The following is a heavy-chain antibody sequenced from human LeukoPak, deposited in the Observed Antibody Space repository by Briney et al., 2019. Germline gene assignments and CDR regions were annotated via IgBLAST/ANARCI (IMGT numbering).Heavy chain of an antibody. V-gene: IGHV1-18*01. J-gene: IGHJ6*02. D-gene: IGHD2-2*01. CDR2: ISAHNGNT. Sequence: ASVKVSCKASGYTFTSYGISWVRQAPGQGLEWMGWISAHNGNTNYAQKLQGRVTMTTDTSTSTAYMELRSLRSDDTAVYYCAREVIVVVPAAPTAYYGMDVWGQGTTVTVSS. CDR1: GYTFTSYG. CDR3: AREVIVVVPAAPTAYYGMDV.